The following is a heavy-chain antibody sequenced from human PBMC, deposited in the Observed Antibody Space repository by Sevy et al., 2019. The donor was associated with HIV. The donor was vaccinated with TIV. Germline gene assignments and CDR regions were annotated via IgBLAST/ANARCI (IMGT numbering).Heavy chain of an antibody. Sequence: GGSLRLSCTASGFTFGDYCMSWVRQAPGKGLEWVAFVKSDVYGGTVDHAGSVRGRFVISRDDSKTIAYLQMNDLKTEDTGVYYCTRWKAAQSIFDYWGQGALVTVSS. CDR1: GFTFGDYC. CDR2: VKSDVYGGTV. J-gene: IGHJ4*02. CDR3: TRWKAAQSIFDY. V-gene: IGHV3-49*04. D-gene: IGHD6-13*01.